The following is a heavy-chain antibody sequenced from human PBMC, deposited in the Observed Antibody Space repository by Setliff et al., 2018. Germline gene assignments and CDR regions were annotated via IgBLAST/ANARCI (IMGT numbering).Heavy chain of an antibody. V-gene: IGHV1-24*01. D-gene: IGHD5-12*01. Sequence: ASVKVSCKVSGYTLTELSMHWVRQAPGKGLEWMGGFDPEDGETIYAQKFQGRVTMTEDTSTDTAYMELSSLRSEDTAVYYCATVDIVATITGGYYFDYWGQGTLVTVST. CDR1: GYTLTELS. CDR3: ATVDIVATITGGYYFDY. CDR2: FDPEDGET. J-gene: IGHJ4*02.